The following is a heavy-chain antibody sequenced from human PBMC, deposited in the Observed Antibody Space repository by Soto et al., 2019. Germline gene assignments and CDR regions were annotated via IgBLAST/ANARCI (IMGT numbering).Heavy chain of an antibody. D-gene: IGHD3-3*01. CDR1: GFTFSSYS. CDR2: ISSSSSTI. J-gene: IGHJ4*02. V-gene: IGHV3-48*02. CDR3: ARDGTRFLEWLTEKIYYFDY. Sequence: GSLRLSCAASGFTFSSYSMNWVRQAPGKGLEWVSYISSSSSTIYYADSVKGRFTISRDNAKNSLYLQMNSLRDEDTAVYYCARDGTRFLEWLTEKIYYFDYWGQGTLVTVSS.